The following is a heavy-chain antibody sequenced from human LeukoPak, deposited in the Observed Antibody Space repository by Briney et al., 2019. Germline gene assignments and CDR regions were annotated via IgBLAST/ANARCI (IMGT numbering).Heavy chain of an antibody. V-gene: IGHV4-31*03. Sequence: SETLPLTCTVSGGSISSGGYYWSWIRQHPGKGLEWIGYIYYSGSTYYNPSLKSRVTISVDTSKNQFSLKLSSVTAADTAVYYCARTSGYYYATHDYWGQGTLVTVSS. J-gene: IGHJ4*02. CDR2: IYYSGST. CDR1: GGSISSGGYY. CDR3: ARTSGYYYATHDY. D-gene: IGHD3-22*01.